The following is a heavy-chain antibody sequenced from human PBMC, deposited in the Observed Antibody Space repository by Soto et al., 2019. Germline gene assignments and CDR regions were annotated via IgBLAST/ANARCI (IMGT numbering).Heavy chain of an antibody. CDR2: LGPSGCST. D-gene: IGHD2-15*01. CDR1: GYTFTSYY. V-gene: IGHV1-46*01. CDR3: ARDRTSGGLFDY. Sequence: QVQLVQSGAEVKKPGASVKVSCKASGYTFTSYYMHWVRQAPGQGLEWMGMLGPSGCSTTYAQNFQCRVTMTRDTSTSTVYMELSSMRPEDTAVYDCARDRTSGGLFDYWGKGTLVTVSS. J-gene: IGHJ4*02.